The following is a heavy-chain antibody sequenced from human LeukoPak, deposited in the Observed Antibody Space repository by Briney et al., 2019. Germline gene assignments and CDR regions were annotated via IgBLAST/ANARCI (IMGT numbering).Heavy chain of an antibody. CDR2: ISSSGSTI. D-gene: IGHD2-15*01. V-gene: IGHV3-11*01. CDR1: GFTFSDYY. CDR3: AGVGYCSGGSCYSEYFQH. J-gene: IGHJ1*01. Sequence: KPGGSLRLSCAASGFTFSDYYMSWIRQAPGKGLEWVSYISSSGSTIYYADSVKGRFTISRDNAKNSLYLQMNSLRAEDTAVYYCAGVGYCSGGSCYSEYFQHWGQGTLVTVSS.